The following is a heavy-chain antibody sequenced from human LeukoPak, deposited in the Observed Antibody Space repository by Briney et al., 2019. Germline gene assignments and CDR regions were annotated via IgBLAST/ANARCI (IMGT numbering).Heavy chain of an antibody. V-gene: IGHV3-7*01. J-gene: IGHJ4*02. Sequence: GGSLRLSCAASGFTFDDYGMSWVRQAPGKGLEWVANIKEDGSEKYYVGSVGGRFTISRDNAKNSLYLQMNSLRVEDTAVYFCARAPEDTSISPCDYWSQGTLVTVSS. CDR1: GFTFDDYG. CDR3: ARAPEDTSISPCDY. CDR2: IKEDGSEK. D-gene: IGHD5-18*01.